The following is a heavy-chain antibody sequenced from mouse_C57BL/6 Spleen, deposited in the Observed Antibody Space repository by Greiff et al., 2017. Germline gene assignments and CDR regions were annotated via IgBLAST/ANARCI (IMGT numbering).Heavy chain of an antibody. D-gene: IGHD2-5*01. CDR2: IYPGSGST. CDR3: ARSAYYSNYPDY. CDR1: GFTFTSYW. Sequence: VQLQQSGAELVKPGASVKMSCTASGFTFTSYWITWVKQRPGQGLEWIGDIYPGSGSTNYNEKFKSKDTLTIDTSSSTAYMQLSSLTSEDAAVYYCARSAYYSNYPDYWGQGTTLTVAS. J-gene: IGHJ2*01. V-gene: IGHV1-55*01.